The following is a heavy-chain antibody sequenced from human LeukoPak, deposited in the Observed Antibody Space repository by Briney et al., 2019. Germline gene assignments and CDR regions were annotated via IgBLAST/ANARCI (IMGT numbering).Heavy chain of an antibody. D-gene: IGHD6-13*01. Sequence: SETLSLTCTVSGGSISSYYWSWIRQPPGKGLEWIGYIYYSGSTNYNPSLKSRVTISVDTSKNQFSLKLSSVTAEDTAVYYCARDKAAAHANYYYYGMDVWGQGTTVTVSS. J-gene: IGHJ6*02. CDR3: ARDKAAAHANYYYYGMDV. V-gene: IGHV4-59*01. CDR2: IYYSGST. CDR1: GGSISSYY.